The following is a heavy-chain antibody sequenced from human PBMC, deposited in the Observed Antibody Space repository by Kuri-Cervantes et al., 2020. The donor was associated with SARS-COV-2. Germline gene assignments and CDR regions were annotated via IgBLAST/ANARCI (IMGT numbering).Heavy chain of an antibody. CDR2: INPSGGST. D-gene: IGHD3-3*01. CDR3: ARTPFYDFWSGYYTDQYNWFDP. J-gene: IGHJ5*02. Sequence: ASVKVSCKPSGYTFTDYYMHWVRQAPGQGLEWMGIINPSGGSTSYAQKFQGRVTMTRDTSTSTVYMELSSLRSEDTAVYYCARTPFYDFWSGYYTDQYNWFDPWGQGTLVTVSS. CDR1: GYTFTDYY. V-gene: IGHV1-46*01.